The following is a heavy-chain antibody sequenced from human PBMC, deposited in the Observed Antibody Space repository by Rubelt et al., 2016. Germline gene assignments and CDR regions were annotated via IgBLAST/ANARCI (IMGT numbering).Heavy chain of an antibody. CDR2: ISYDGSNK. CDR1: GFTFSSYG. J-gene: IGHJ4*02. Sequence: QVQLVESGGGVVQPGRSLRLSCAASGFTFSSYGMHWVRQAPGKGLEWVAVISYDGSNKYYADSVKGRFTISRDNSKNTLYLQMNSLRAEDTAVYYGARDQSTSFRIAVAGTLDYWGQGTLVTVSS. D-gene: IGHD6-19*01. V-gene: IGHV3-30*03. CDR3: ARDQSTSFRIAVAGTLDY.